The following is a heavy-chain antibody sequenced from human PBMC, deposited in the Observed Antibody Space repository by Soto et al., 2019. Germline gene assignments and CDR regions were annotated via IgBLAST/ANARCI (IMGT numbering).Heavy chain of an antibody. CDR1: GVSISSHDW. D-gene: IGHD5-18*01. CDR2: SHQSGYT. Sequence: QVQLQESGPGLVKPSGTLSLTCAVSGVSISSHDWWPWVRQPPGKGLAWIGESHQSGYTHSNSSLDRRVTISVDKAKNPFSLILTSLTVADTAVYYCATRDTSRFYWGQGTLVTVSS. J-gene: IGHJ4*02. CDR3: ATRDTSRFY. V-gene: IGHV4-4*02.